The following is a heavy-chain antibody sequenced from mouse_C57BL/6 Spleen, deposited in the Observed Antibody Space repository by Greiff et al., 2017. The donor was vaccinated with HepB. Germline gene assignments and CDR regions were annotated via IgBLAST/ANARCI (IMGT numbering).Heavy chain of an antibody. CDR1: GYAFSSSW. V-gene: IGHV1-82*01. J-gene: IGHJ2*01. CDR3: ARDTTVVAPYFDY. D-gene: IGHD1-1*01. CDR2: IYPGDGDT. Sequence: VQLQQSGPELVKPGASVKISCKASGYAFSSSWMNWVKQRPGKGLEWIGRIYPGDGDTNYNGKFKGKATLTADKSSSTAYMQLSSLTSEDSAVYFCARDTTVVAPYFDYWGQGTTLTVSS.